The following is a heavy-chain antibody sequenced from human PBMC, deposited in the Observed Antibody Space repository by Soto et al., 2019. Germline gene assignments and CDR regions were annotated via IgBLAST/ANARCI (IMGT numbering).Heavy chain of an antibody. CDR1: GFTFNSFG. Sequence: QVQLVESGGGVVQPGTSLRLSCEASGFTFNSFGMHWVRQAPGKGLEWVAMIWHDGTNRYYVDSVKGRFTISRDNSKNTLYLQMNTLRAEDTAVYYCARTGLQIIQATSYYSGLDVWGQGTTVTVSS. CDR3: ARTGLQIIQATSYYSGLDV. V-gene: IGHV3-33*01. CDR2: IWHDGTNR. D-gene: IGHD3-3*01. J-gene: IGHJ6*02.